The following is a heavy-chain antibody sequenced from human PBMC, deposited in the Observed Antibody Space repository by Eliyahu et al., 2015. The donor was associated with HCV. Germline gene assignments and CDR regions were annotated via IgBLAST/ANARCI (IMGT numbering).Heavy chain of an antibody. Sequence: EVQLVESGGGLVKPGGSLRLSCXXSGFPFSSYSXNWVRQAPGKGLEWVSSISSSSSYIYYADSVKGRFTISRDNAKNSLYLQMNSLRAEDTAVYYCARDRYYDSSGYYSEYYFDYWGQGTLVTVSS. CDR3: ARDRYYDSSGYYSEYYFDY. V-gene: IGHV3-21*01. CDR2: ISSSSSYI. D-gene: IGHD3-22*01. CDR1: GFPFSSYS. J-gene: IGHJ4*02.